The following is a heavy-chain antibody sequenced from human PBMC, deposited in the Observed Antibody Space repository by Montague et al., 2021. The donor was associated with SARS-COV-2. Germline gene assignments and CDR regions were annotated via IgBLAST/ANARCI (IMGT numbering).Heavy chain of an antibody. V-gene: IGHV4-31*03. CDR2: IYYSGST. Sequence: SQTLSLTCTVSGGSISSGGYYWSWIRQHPGKGLEWIGYIYYSGSTYYNPSLKSRVTISVDTSKNQFSLKLSSVTAADTAVYYCARDKVYGSGRGPREGRYYYYYYGMDVWGQGTTVTVSS. CDR1: GGSISSGGYY. CDR3: ARDKVYGSGRGPREGRYYYYYYGMDV. D-gene: IGHD3-10*01. J-gene: IGHJ6*02.